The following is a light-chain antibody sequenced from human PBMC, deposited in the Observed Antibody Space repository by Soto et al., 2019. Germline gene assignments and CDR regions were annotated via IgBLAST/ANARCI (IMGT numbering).Light chain of an antibody. V-gene: IGKV1-5*01. Sequence: DIQMTQSPSTLSASVGDRVTITCRASQSISSWLAWYQQKPGKAPKLLIYDASSLESGVPSRFSGSGSGTEFTLTSSRLQPDDFATYYCQQYNSYRTFGPGTKVDIK. CDR3: QQYNSYRT. CDR1: QSISSW. J-gene: IGKJ3*01. CDR2: DAS.